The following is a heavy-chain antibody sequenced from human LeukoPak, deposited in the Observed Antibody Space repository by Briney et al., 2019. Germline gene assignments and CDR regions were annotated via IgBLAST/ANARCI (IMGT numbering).Heavy chain of an antibody. D-gene: IGHD1-26*01. V-gene: IGHV3-21*05. CDR3: VSGMRVGPCI. CDR1: GFTFSSYS. J-gene: IGHJ4*02. Sequence: GGSLRLSCAASGFTFSSYSMNWSARLQGRGWSGFHILVLIVLKYYADSVKGRFTISRDNAKNSLYLQMNSLRAEDTAVYYCVSGMRVGPCIWGQGTLVTVSS. CDR2: LVLIVLK.